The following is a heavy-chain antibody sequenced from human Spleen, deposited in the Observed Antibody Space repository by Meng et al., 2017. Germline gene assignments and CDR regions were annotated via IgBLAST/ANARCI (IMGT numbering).Heavy chain of an antibody. CDR3: VKHSSDWSLDS. CDR1: DYTLTTYD. CDR2: IHPSGHP. D-gene: IGHD6-19*01. V-gene: IGHV1-18*01. J-gene: IGHJ4*02. Sequence: QVQLVQSGAEVKKPGASVEVSCKASDYTLTTYDINWVRQAPGQGLEWMGWIHPSGHPTYAQKFQGRVTMTIDTSTTTASMELRSLRSDDSALYYCVKHSSDWSLDSWGQGTLVTVSS.